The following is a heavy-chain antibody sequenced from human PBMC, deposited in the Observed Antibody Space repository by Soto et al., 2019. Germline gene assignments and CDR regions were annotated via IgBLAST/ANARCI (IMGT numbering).Heavy chain of an antibody. CDR2: INPNGGST. CDR1: GYTFTSFY. V-gene: IGHV1-46*01. Sequence: QVQLVQSGAEVKNPGASVKLSCKASGYTFTSFYIHWVRQAPGQGLEWMAIINPNGGSTNYAPNLQGRVPLTRDTSTNTVYIELSSLGSEYTAVYYCARGLTSGDYWGQGTLVTVSS. CDR3: ARGLTSGDY. D-gene: IGHD7-27*01. J-gene: IGHJ4*02.